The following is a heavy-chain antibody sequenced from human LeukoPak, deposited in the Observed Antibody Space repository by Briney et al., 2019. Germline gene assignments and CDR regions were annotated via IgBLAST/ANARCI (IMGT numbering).Heavy chain of an antibody. CDR2: IFYSGST. CDR1: GDSITTTNYY. CDR3: ARGPYGDYGFAWFDP. J-gene: IGHJ5*02. D-gene: IGHD4-17*01. V-gene: IGHV4-39*07. Sequence: SETLSLTCTVSGDSITTTNYYWGWIRQPPGKGLEWIGNIFYSGSTYYRPSLKSRVTISLDTSKNQFSLKLNSVTAADTAVYYCARGPYGDYGFAWFDPWGQGTLVTVSS.